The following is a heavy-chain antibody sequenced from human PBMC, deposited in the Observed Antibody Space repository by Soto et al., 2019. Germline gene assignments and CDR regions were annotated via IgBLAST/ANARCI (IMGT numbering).Heavy chain of an antibody. J-gene: IGHJ4*02. CDR3: ARVLLTTSTLLAL. V-gene: IGHV4-4*07. D-gene: IGHD3-22*01. CDR1: GASITNFY. CDR2: IYTRGTT. Sequence: TSANLSLTCPVSGASITNFYWSWIRQSARKGLEWIGRIYTRGTTDYNPSLKSRVTVSIDTSKNQVSLTLTSVTAADTAVYYCARVLLTTSTLLALWGKGTLVTV.